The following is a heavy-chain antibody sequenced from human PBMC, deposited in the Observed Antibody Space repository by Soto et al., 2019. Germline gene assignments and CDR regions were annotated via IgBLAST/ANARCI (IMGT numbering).Heavy chain of an antibody. J-gene: IGHJ4*02. CDR2: INHSGST. D-gene: IGHD1-26*01. CDR3: AREGVGATTFNY. CDR1: GGSFSGYY. V-gene: IGHV4-34*01. Sequence: PSETLSLTCAVYGGSFSGYYWSWIRQPPGKGLEWIGEINHSGSTNYNPSLKSRVTISVDTSKNQFSLKLSSVTAADTAVYYCAREGVGATTFNYWGQGTLVTVSS.